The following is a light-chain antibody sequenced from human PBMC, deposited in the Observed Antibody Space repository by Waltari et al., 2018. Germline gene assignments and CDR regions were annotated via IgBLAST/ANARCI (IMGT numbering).Light chain of an antibody. CDR2: ATS. CDR1: QSVDSFY. J-gene: IGKJ3*01. Sequence: EIVLTQYPGTLSLSPGDTATLSCRASQSVDSFYIAWYQHRPGQAPRLLIHATSTRANGVPDRFSGSGSGTDFTLIISSLEPEDFAVYYCQQYGVARYTFGPGTKVDRK. V-gene: IGKV3-20*01. CDR3: QQYGVARYT.